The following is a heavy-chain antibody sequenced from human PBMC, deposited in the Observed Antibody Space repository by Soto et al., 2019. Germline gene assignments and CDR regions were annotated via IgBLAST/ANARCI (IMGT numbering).Heavy chain of an antibody. CDR2: IYYSGST. D-gene: IGHD1-20*01. V-gene: IGHV4-61*01. Sequence: PSETLSLTCTVSGGSVSSGSYYWSWIRQPPGKGLEWIGYIYYSGSTNYNPSLKSRVTISVDTSKNQFSLKLSSVTAADTAVYYCARDLTGTTLFFDPWGQGTLVTVSS. CDR3: ARDLTGTTLFFDP. CDR1: GGSVSSGSYY. J-gene: IGHJ5*02.